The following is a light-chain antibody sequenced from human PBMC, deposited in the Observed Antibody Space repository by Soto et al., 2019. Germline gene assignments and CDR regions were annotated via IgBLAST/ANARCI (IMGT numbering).Light chain of an antibody. J-gene: IGLJ1*01. Sequence: QSALTQPASVSGSPGQSITISCTGTSSDVGGYNYVSWYQQHPGKVPKLMIYDVSNRPSGVSNRFSGSKSANTASLTISGLQAEDEADYYCGSYTSSSTYVFGSGTKLTVL. CDR2: DVS. CDR3: GSYTSSSTYV. CDR1: SSDVGGYNY. V-gene: IGLV2-14*01.